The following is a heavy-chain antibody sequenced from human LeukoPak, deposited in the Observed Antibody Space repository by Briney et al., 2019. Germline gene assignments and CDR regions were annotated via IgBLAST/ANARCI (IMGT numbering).Heavy chain of an antibody. V-gene: IGHV1-46*01. CDR3: ACLGYCSSTSCYLRPVDV. J-gene: IGHJ6*02. Sequence: ASVKVSCKASGYTFPSYFMHWVRQAPGQGLEWRGIINPTGGSTTYAQKFQGRVTMTRDTSTSTVYMELSSLRSDDTAVYYCACLGYCSSTSCYLRPVDVWGQGTTVTVSS. CDR2: INPTGGST. D-gene: IGHD2-2*01. CDR1: GYTFPSYF.